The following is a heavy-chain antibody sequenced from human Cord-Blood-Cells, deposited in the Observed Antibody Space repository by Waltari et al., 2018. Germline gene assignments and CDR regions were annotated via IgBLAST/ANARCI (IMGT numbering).Heavy chain of an antibody. CDR1: GFPFSSYS. CDR2: ISSSSSYK. Sequence: EVQLVESGGGLVKPGGSLRLSCAASGFPFSSYSMNWVRQAPGKGLEWVSSISSSSSYKYYADSVKGRFTISRDNAKNSLYLQMNSLRAEDTAVYYCARDWGFDYWGQGTLVTVAS. CDR3: ARDWGFDY. V-gene: IGHV3-21*01. J-gene: IGHJ4*02. D-gene: IGHD7-27*01.